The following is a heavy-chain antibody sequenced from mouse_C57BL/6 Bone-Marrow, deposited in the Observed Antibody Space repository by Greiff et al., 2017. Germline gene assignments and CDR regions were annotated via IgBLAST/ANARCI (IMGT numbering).Heavy chain of an antibody. J-gene: IGHJ3*01. Sequence: EVHLVESGGGLVKPGGSLKLSCAASGFTFSSYAMSWVRQTPEKRLEWVATISDGGSYTYYPDNVKGRFTISRDNANNNLYLQMSHLKSEDTAMYYCARDGYFLFAYWGQGTLVTVSA. CDR2: ISDGGSYT. CDR1: GFTFSSYA. V-gene: IGHV5-4*01. CDR3: ARDGYFLFAY. D-gene: IGHD2-3*01.